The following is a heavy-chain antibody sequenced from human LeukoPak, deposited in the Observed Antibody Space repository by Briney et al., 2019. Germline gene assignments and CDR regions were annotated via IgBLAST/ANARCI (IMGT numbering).Heavy chain of an antibody. D-gene: IGHD5-24*01. CDR2: VIRDGSFT. Sequence: GGSLRLSYAASGFTFRSYWMHWVRQAPGKGLEWVSRVIRDGSFTNYADSVKGRFTISRDNAKNTLYLQMSSLRAEDTAVYFCVRDGDDFNFDYWGQGSLVTVSS. J-gene: IGHJ4*02. CDR1: GFTFRSYW. V-gene: IGHV3-74*01. CDR3: VRDGDDFNFDY.